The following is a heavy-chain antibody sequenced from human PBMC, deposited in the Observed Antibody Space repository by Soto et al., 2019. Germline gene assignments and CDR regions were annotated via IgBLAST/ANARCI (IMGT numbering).Heavy chain of an antibody. CDR2: IYNSGRT. Sequence: PSQPQSLPKTVSWGSIVNGNHYWSWIRKPPGKGLEWIGYIYNSGRTVYNPSLKSRVTISVDTSKNQFCRKLRSVTPADTAVYYCDRASFLTTIVNYWRQGTLDTVS. CDR1: WGSIVNGNHY. D-gene: IGHD5-12*01. V-gene: IGHV4-30-4*08. J-gene: IGHJ4*02. CDR3: DRASFLTTIVNY.